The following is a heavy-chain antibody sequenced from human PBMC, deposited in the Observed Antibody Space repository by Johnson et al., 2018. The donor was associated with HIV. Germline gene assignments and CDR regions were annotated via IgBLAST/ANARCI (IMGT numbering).Heavy chain of an antibody. V-gene: IGHV3-20*04. CDR3: TTEDAQGSHRNAFDI. CDR2: INWNGGST. CDR1: KFTFDNYG. D-gene: IGHD2-15*01. J-gene: IGHJ3*02. Sequence: LSCVASKFTFDNYGMNWVRQAPGKGLEWVSGINWNGGSTDYADSVKGRFTISRDNTENSLYLQMNSLRAEDTAVYYCTTEDAQGSHRNAFDIWGQGTMVTVSS.